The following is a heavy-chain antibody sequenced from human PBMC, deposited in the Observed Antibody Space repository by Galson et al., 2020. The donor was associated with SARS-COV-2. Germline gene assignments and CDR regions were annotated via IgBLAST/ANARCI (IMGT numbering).Heavy chain of an antibody. CDR3: ARGRAYYDSSVPWNWFDP. J-gene: IGHJ5*02. Sequence: SVKVSCKASGGTFSSYAISWVRQAPGQGLEWMGGIIPIFGTANYAQKFQGRVTITADESTSTAYMELSSLRSEDTAVYYCARGRAYYDSSVPWNWFDPWGQGTLVTVSS. D-gene: IGHD3-22*01. CDR2: IIPIFGTA. CDR1: GGTFSSYA. V-gene: IGHV1-69*13.